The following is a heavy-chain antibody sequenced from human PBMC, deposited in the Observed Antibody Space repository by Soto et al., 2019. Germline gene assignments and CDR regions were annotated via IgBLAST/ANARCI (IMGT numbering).Heavy chain of an antibody. Sequence: GGSLRLSCAASGFTFSSYGMHWVRQAPGKGLEWVAVISYDGSNKYYADSVKGRFTISRDNSKNTLYLQMNSLRAEDTAVYYCAKDTNGYCSGGSCYSDSDYWGQGTLVTAPQ. D-gene: IGHD2-15*01. CDR3: AKDTNGYCSGGSCYSDSDY. V-gene: IGHV3-30*18. CDR1: GFTFSSYG. J-gene: IGHJ4*02. CDR2: ISYDGSNK.